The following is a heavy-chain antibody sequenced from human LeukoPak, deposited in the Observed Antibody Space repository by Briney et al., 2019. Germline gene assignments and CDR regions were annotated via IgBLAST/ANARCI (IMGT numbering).Heavy chain of an antibody. CDR3: ARGGRSGGRGYFDY. CDR1: GFTFSSYS. J-gene: IGHJ4*02. D-gene: IGHD2-15*01. V-gene: IGHV3-21*01. Sequence: PGGSLRLSCAASGFTFSSYSMNWVRQAPGKGLEWVSSISSSSYIYYADSVKGRFTISRDNAKNSLYLQLNSLRAEDTAVYYCARGGRSGGRGYFDYWGQGTLVTVSS. CDR2: ISSSSYI.